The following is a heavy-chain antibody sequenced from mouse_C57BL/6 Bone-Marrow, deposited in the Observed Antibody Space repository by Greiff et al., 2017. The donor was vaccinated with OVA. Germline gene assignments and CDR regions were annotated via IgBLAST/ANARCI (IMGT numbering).Heavy chain of an antibody. J-gene: IGHJ2*01. Sequence: QVQLKQSGAELVRPGASVTLSCKASGYTFTDYEMHWVKQTPVHGLEWIGAIDPETGGTAYNQKFKGKAILTADKSSSTAYMELRSLTSEDSAVYYCTRRIYYGNYEKTYFDYWGQGTTLTVSS. CDR3: TRRIYYGNYEKTYFDY. D-gene: IGHD2-1*01. CDR2: IDPETGGT. V-gene: IGHV1-15*01. CDR1: GYTFTDYE.